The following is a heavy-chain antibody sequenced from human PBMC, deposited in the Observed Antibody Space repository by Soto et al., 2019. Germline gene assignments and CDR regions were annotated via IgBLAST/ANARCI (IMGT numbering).Heavy chain of an antibody. CDR2: ISYDGSNK. CDR3: AKEFYDILTGPTY. D-gene: IGHD3-9*01. V-gene: IGHV3-30*18. Sequence: GGSLRLSCAASGFTFSSYGMHWVRQAPGKGLEWVAVISYDGSNKYYADSVKGRFTISRDNSKNTLYLQMNSLRAEDTAVYYCAKEFYDILTGPTYWGQGTLVTVSS. J-gene: IGHJ4*02. CDR1: GFTFSSYG.